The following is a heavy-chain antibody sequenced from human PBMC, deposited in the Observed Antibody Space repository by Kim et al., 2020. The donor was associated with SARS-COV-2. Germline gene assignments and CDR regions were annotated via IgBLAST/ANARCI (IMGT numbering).Heavy chain of an antibody. D-gene: IGHD3-16*01. J-gene: IGHJ6*02. V-gene: IGHV3-30*01. CDR3: ARARGGGYYYGMDV. Sequence: ADAGKGRCPISRDNSKNTLYLQMKSLRAGATAVYYCARARGGGYYYGMDVWGQGTPVTVSS.